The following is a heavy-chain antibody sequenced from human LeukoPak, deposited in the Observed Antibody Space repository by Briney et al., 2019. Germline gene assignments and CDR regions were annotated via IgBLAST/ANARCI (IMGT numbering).Heavy chain of an antibody. V-gene: IGHV4-59*12. CDR2: IYYSGST. Sequence: SETLSVTCTGSGGSISRYYWSWIRQPAGKGLEGIGYIYYSGSTNYNPSLRSRVTISVDTSKNQFSLKLSSVTAADTAVYYCARGIVVVVAGARAFDIWGQGTMVTVSS. CDR3: ARGIVVVVAGARAFDI. J-gene: IGHJ3*02. CDR1: GGSISRYY. D-gene: IGHD2-15*01.